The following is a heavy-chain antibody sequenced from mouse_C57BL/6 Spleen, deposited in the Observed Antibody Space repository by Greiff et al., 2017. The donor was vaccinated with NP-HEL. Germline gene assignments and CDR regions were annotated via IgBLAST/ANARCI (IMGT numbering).Heavy chain of an antibody. CDR3: AKSYYYGSSGFAY. D-gene: IGHD1-1*01. J-gene: IGHJ3*01. V-gene: IGHV1-64*01. CDR1: GYTFTSYW. CDR2: IHPNSGST. Sequence: VQLQQPGAELVKPGASVKLSCKASGYTFTSYWMHWVKQRPGQGLEWIGMIHPNSGSTNYNEKFKSKATLTVDKSSSTAYMQLSSLTSEDSAVYYCAKSYYYGSSGFAYWGQGTLVTVSA.